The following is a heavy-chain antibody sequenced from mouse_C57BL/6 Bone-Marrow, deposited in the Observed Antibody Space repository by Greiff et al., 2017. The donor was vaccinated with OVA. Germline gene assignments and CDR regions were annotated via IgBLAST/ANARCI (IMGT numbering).Heavy chain of an antibody. CDR2: ISSGGSYT. J-gene: IGHJ3*01. CDR1: RFTFSSYG. CDR3: ARHKAWFVY. Sequence: EVKLMESGGDLVKPGGSLKLSCAASRFTFSSYGMSWVRQTPDKRLEWVATISSGGSYTYYPDSVKGRFTISRDNAKNTLYLQMSSLKSEDTAMYYCARHKAWFVYWGQGTLVTVSA. V-gene: IGHV5-6*01.